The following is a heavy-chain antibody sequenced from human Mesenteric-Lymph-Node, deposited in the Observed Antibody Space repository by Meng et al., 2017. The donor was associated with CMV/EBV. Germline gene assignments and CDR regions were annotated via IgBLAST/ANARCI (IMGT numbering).Heavy chain of an antibody. CDR2: IGRDGREK. CDR1: GFSFSSYW. D-gene: IGHD3-3*01. CDR3: ARLGDNFWSGPDAFDI. Sequence: GGSLRLSCAASGFSFSSYWMSWVRQTPGKGLEWVANIGRDGREKYYVDSVEGRFTVSRDNTRNTMYLQIDSLGAEDTAVYYCARLGDNFWSGPDAFDIWGQGTMVT. V-gene: IGHV3-7*01. J-gene: IGHJ3*02.